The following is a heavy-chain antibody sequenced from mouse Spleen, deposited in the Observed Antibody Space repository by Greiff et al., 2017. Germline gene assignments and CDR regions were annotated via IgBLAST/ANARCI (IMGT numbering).Heavy chain of an antibody. J-gene: IGHJ2*01. CDR2: IDPSDSET. Sequence: QVQLQQPGAELVRPGSSVKLSCKASGYTFTSYWMHWVKQRPIQGLEWIGNIDPSDSETHYNQKFKDKATLTVDKSSSTAYMQLSSLTSEDSAVYYCARSITTVVARVYFDYWGQGTTLTVSS. V-gene: IGHV1-52*01. CDR3: ARSITTVVARVYFDY. CDR1: GYTFTSYW. D-gene: IGHD1-1*01.